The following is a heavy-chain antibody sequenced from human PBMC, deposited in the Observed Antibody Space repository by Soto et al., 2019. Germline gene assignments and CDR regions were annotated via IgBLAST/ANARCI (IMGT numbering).Heavy chain of an antibody. Sequence: QVQLVESGGGVVQPGRSLRLSCAASGFTFSSYGMHWVRQAPGKGLEWVAVISYDGSNKYYADSVKGRFTISRDNSKNTLYLQMKRLRAEDTAVYYWAKENDSDRSTPGSWGQGTLVTVSS. D-gene: IGHD2-2*01. CDR2: ISYDGSNK. J-gene: IGHJ5*02. CDR1: GFTFSSYG. V-gene: IGHV3-30*18. CDR3: AKENDSDRSTPGS.